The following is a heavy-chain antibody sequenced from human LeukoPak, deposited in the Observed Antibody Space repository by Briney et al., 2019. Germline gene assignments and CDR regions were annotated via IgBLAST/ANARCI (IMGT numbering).Heavy chain of an antibody. D-gene: IGHD4-11*01. Sequence: SVKVSCKASGGTFSSYAISWVRQAPGQGLEWMGGIIPIFGTANYAQKFQGRVTITADKSTNTAYMELRSLRSDDTAVYYCARGLQENLAWLQAFTAFDIWGQGTMVTVSS. CDR2: IIPIFGTA. V-gene: IGHV1-69*06. CDR3: ARGLQENLAWLQAFTAFDI. J-gene: IGHJ3*02. CDR1: GGTFSSYA.